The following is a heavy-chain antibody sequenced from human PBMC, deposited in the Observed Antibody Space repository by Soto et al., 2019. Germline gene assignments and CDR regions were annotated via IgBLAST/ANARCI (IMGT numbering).Heavy chain of an antibody. J-gene: IGHJ6*03. Sequence: SETLSLTCTVSGGSISSYYWGWIRQPPGKGLEWIGYIYYSGSTNYNPSLKSRVTISVDTSKNQFSLKLSSVTAADTAVYYCARASLYYGYYYYYMDVWGKGTTVTVSS. V-gene: IGHV4-59*01. D-gene: IGHD3-16*01. CDR3: ARASLYYGYYYYYMDV. CDR1: GGSISSYY. CDR2: IYYSGST.